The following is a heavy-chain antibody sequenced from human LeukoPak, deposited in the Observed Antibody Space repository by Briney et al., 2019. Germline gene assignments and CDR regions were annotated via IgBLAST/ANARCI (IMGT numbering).Heavy chain of an antibody. CDR2: ISAYNGNT. D-gene: IGHD3-3*01. CDR1: GYSFTSYG. J-gene: IGHJ4*02. Sequence: GESLRISCKGSGYSFTSYGISWVRQAPGQGLEWMGWISAYNGNTNYAQKLQGRVTMTTDTSTSTAYMELRSLRSDDTAVYYCARDYDFWSGYFTNFDYWGQGTLVTVSS. CDR3: ARDYDFWSGYFTNFDY. V-gene: IGHV1-18*01.